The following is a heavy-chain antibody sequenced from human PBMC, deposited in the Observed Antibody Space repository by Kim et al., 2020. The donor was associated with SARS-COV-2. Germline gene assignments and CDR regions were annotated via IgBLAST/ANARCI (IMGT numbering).Heavy chain of an antibody. V-gene: IGHV7-4-1*02. CDR3: ARVRHYDILTGYDFDY. J-gene: IGHJ4*02. CDR1: GYTFTSYT. CDR2: INTNTGNP. Sequence: ASVKVSCKASGYTFTSYTMNWVRQAPGQGLEWMGWINTNTGNPTYAQGFTGRFVFSLDTSVSTAYLQISSLKAEDTAVYYCARVRHYDILTGYDFDYWGQGTLVTVSS. D-gene: IGHD3-9*01.